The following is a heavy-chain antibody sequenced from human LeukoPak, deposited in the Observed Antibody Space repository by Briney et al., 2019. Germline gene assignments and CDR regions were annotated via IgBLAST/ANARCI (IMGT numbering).Heavy chain of an antibody. Sequence: GASVKVSCKASGYTFTGYYMRWVRQAPGQGLEWMGWINPNSGGTNYAQKFQGRVTMTRDTSISTAYMELSRLRSDDTAVYYCARVQPEFSGYEGPRVAFLYWGQGTLVTVSS. D-gene: IGHD5-12*01. CDR2: INPNSGGT. V-gene: IGHV1-2*02. CDR1: GYTFTGYY. J-gene: IGHJ4*02. CDR3: ARVQPEFSGYEGPRVAFLY.